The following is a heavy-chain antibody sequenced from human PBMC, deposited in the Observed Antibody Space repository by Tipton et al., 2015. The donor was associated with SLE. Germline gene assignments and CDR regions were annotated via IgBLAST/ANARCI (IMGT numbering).Heavy chain of an antibody. D-gene: IGHD2-2*01. J-gene: IGHJ4*02. CDR1: GGPISNYY. Sequence: TLSLTCSVSVSGGPISNYYWHWIRQPAGQRLEWIGRFYTSERTNYNPSLKSRITMSVDTSKNQFSLKLSSVTAADTAVYYCARALTSAQGFYFESWGQGTLVTVSS. CDR2: FYTSERT. V-gene: IGHV4-4*07. CDR3: ARALTSAQGFYFES.